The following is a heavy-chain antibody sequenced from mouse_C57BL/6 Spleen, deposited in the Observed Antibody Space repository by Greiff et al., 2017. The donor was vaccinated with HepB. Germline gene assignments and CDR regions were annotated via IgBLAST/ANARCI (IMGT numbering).Heavy chain of an antibody. CDR1: GYTFTSYW. V-gene: IGHV1-72*01. Sequence: VKLQESGAELVKPGASVKLSCKASGYTFTSYWMHWVKQRPGRGLEWIGRIDPNSGGTKYNEKFKSKATLTVDKPSSTAYMQLSSLTSEDSAVYYCAGTTRGRDYYAMDYWGQGTSVTVSS. CDR3: AGTTRGRDYYAMDY. CDR2: IDPNSGGT. D-gene: IGHD1-1*01. J-gene: IGHJ4*01.